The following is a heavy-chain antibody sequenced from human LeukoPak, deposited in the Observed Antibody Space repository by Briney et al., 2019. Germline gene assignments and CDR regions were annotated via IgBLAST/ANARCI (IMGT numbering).Heavy chain of an antibody. Sequence: SETLSLTCVVSGGSLSNYFWAWFRQPPGKGLEWVGYISYDGYTRYTPSLESQLTIALDMSKNQFSLKLTSVTAADTAVYYCARGPTGSYYYDSSGYYYWGQGTLVTVSS. CDR2: ISYDGYT. CDR3: ARGPTGSYYYDSSGYYY. V-gene: IGHV4-59*08. D-gene: IGHD3-22*01. J-gene: IGHJ4*02. CDR1: GGSLSNYF.